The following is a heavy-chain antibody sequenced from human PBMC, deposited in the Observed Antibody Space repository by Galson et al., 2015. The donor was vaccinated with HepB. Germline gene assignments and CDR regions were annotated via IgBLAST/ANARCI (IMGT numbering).Heavy chain of an antibody. CDR2: IWKDGSNK. CDR1: GFAFGNYG. J-gene: IGHJ3*02. D-gene: IGHD3-22*01. CDR3: ATTYTSGPSLEAFES. Sequence: SLRLSCAASGFAFGNYGMHWVRQAPGKGLEWMALIWKDGSNKHYADSLKGRFRISRDNAKNTLFLEADSLRAEDTAVYYCATTYTSGPSLEAFESWGQGTMVTVSS. V-gene: IGHV3-33*03.